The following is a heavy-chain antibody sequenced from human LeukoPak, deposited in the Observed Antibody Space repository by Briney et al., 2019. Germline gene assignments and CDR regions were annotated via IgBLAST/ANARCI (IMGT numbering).Heavy chain of an antibody. J-gene: IGHJ4*02. Sequence: ASVKVSCKASGYTFTSYGISWVRQAPGQGLEWMGWISAYNGNTKYAQKLQGRVTMTTDTSTSTAYMELRSLRFDDTVVYYCARARRGVEMATIFDFWGQGTLVTVSS. CDR2: ISAYNGNT. V-gene: IGHV1-18*01. CDR3: ARARRGVEMATIFDF. D-gene: IGHD5-24*01. CDR1: GYTFTSYG.